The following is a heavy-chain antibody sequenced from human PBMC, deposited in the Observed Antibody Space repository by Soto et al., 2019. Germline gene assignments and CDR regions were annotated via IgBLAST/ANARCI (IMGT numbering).Heavy chain of an antibody. V-gene: IGHV4-39*01. CDR2: IYYRGSS. D-gene: IGHD2-2*01. J-gene: IGHJ4*02. CDR1: GGSISSSRYY. CDR3: ARHLHPTTGYCPSTSCHHFDY. Sequence: SETLCLTCTVAGGSISSSRYYWGWDSKPPGKGLEWIGSIYYRGSSYYSPSLKSRVTISVDTSKNQFSLKLSSVTAADTAVYYCARHLHPTTGYCPSTSCHHFDYWGQGTLVTVSS.